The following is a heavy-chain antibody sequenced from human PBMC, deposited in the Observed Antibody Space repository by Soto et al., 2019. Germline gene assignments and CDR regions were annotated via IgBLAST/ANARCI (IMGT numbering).Heavy chain of an antibody. Sequence: GSGPTLVNPTQALTLTCNFSDFSLTTRGVGVGWIRQPPGKALEWVALIYWNDDQRYNPSLKSRLTVTKDTSKNHVVLTMTNVDPLDTATYYCTHRSSAYGHDFWGPGTLVTVSS. CDR2: IYWNDDQ. V-gene: IGHV2-5*01. CDR1: DFSLTTRGVG. J-gene: IGHJ4*02. CDR3: THRSSAYGHDF. D-gene: IGHD3-10*01.